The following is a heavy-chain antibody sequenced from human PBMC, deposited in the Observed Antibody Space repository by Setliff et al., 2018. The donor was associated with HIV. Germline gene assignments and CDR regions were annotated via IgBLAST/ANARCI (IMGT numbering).Heavy chain of an antibody. CDR3: ARDSSSGWSLLFGLHAFDI. V-gene: IGHV4-39*07. J-gene: IGHJ3*02. CDR2: FHHSGST. D-gene: IGHD6-19*01. CDR1: GGSISSSSYY. Sequence: PSETLSLTCNVSGGSISSSSYYWGWIRQAPGKGLEWIGSFHHSGSTSYNPSLRSRVTISVDTSKNQFSLKLSSVTAADTAVYYCARDSSSGWSLLFGLHAFDIWGQGTMVTVSS.